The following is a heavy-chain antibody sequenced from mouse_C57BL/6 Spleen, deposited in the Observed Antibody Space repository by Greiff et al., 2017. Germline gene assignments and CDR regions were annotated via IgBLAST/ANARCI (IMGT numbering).Heavy chain of an antibody. J-gene: IGHJ2*01. D-gene: IGHD2-4*01. CDR3: ARSYDYLYYFDY. V-gene: IGHV5-17*01. Sequence: EVMLVESGGGLVKPGGSLKLSCAASGFTFSDYGMHWVRQAPEKGLEWVAYISSGSSTIYYADTVKGRFTISRDNAKNTLFLQMTSLRSEDTAMYYCARSYDYLYYFDYWGQGTTLTVSS. CDR2: ISSGSSTI. CDR1: GFTFSDYG.